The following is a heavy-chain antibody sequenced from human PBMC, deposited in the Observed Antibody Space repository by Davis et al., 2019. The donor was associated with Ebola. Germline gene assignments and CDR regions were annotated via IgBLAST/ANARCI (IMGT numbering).Heavy chain of an antibody. CDR1: GGSFSGYY. D-gene: IGHD3-22*01. CDR3: AREGYLGIDY. V-gene: IGHV4-34*01. CDR2: INHSGST. Sequence: PSETLSLTCAVYGGSFSGYYWSWIRQPPGKGLEWIGEINHSGSTNYNPSLKSRVTISVDTSKNQLSLKLSSVTAADTAVYYCAREGYLGIDYWGQGTLVTVSS. J-gene: IGHJ4*02.